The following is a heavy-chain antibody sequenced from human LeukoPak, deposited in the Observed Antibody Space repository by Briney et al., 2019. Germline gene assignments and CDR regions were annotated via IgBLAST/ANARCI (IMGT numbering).Heavy chain of an antibody. J-gene: IGHJ6*02. CDR1: GGSIGSYY. Sequence: SETLSLTCTVSGGSIGSYYWSWIRQPPGKGLEWIGYMYESGTANYTPSLKSRVTISVDTSNNRFSLKLSSVTAADTAVYYCAILGVDYDYGMEVWGQGTTVTVSS. D-gene: IGHD2/OR15-2a*01. CDR3: AILGVDYDYGMEV. V-gene: IGHV4-59*08. CDR2: MYESGTA.